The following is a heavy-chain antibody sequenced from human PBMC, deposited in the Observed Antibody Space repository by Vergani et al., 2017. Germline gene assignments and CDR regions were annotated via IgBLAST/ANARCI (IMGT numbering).Heavy chain of an antibody. D-gene: IGHD4-23*01. CDR3: AKAPYGGNDYWYFDL. J-gene: IGHJ2*01. CDR1: GFTFDDYA. V-gene: IGHV3-9*01. Sequence: VQLVESGGGLVKPGGSLRLSCAASGFTFDDYAMHWVRQAPGKGLEWVSGISWNSGSIGYADSVKGRFTISRDNAKNSLYLQMNSLRAEDTALYYCAKAPYGGNDYWYFDLWGRGTLVTVSS. CDR2: ISWNSGSI.